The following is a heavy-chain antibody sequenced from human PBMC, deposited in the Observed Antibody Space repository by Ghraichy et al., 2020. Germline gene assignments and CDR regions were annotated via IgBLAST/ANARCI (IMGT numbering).Heavy chain of an antibody. V-gene: IGHV3-23*01. CDR2: ISGSGGST. CDR3: AKDRPYYYDSSGYYYGY. J-gene: IGHJ4*02. D-gene: IGHD3-22*01. Sequence: GGSLRLSCAASGFTFSSYAMSWVRQAPGKGLEWVSAISGSGGSTYYADSVKGRFTISRDNSKNTLYLQMNSLRAEDTAVYYCAKDRPYYYDSSGYYYGYWGQGNLVTVSS. CDR1: GFTFSSYA.